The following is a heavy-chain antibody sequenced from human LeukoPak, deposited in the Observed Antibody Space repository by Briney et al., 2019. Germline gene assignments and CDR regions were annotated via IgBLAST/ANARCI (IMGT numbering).Heavy chain of an antibody. CDR3: ARDSTYYYDSSGYYFDY. J-gene: IGHJ4*02. V-gene: IGHV3-48*01. CDR1: GFTFSSYS. D-gene: IGHD3-22*01. CDR2: ISSSSSTI. Sequence: GGSLRLSCAASGFTFSSYSMNWVRQAPGKGLEWVSYISSSSSTIYYADSVKGRFTISRDNAKNSLYLQMNSLRAEDTAVYYCARDSTYYYDSSGYYFDYWGQGTLVTVFS.